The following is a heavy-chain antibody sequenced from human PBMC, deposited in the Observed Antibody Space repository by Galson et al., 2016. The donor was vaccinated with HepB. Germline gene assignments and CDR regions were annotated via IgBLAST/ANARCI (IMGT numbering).Heavy chain of an antibody. D-gene: IGHD2-2*01. J-gene: IGHJ6*03. V-gene: IGHV1-3*01. CDR3: ARDPHLDQYYYYMDV. CDR1: GYAFTNYA. CDR2: INPGNGNT. Sequence: SVKVSCKASGYAFTNYALHWVRQAPGQRLEWMGWINPGNGNTKYSQKFKGRVTITRDTSASTVYMDLSSLRSEDTAVYYCARDPHLDQYYYYMDVWGKGTTVTVSS.